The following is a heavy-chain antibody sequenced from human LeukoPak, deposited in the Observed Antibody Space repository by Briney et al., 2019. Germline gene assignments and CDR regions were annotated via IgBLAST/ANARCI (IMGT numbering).Heavy chain of an antibody. V-gene: IGHV3-21*01. CDR2: ITSSNNYI. J-gene: IGHJ6*03. D-gene: IGHD2/OR15-2a*01. CDR3: ARGEFGDYYYFYMDV. Sequence: GGSLRLSCAASGFTFSSYSMNWVRQAPGKGLEWVSSITSSNNYIYYGDSVKGRFTISRDDAKNSLFLQMNSLRAEDTATYYCARGEFGDYYYFYMDVWGKGTTVTVSS. CDR1: GFTFSSYS.